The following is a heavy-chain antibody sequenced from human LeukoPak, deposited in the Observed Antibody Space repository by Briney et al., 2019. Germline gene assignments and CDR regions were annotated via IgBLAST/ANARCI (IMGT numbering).Heavy chain of an antibody. D-gene: IGHD3-10*01. J-gene: IGHJ3*02. CDR3: ATLGGYYGSGSYTHQPFDI. CDR1: GFTVSSNY. CDR2: IYRVVST. Sequence: PGGSLRLSCAASGFTVSSNYMSWVRQAPGRGLEWVSVIYRVVSTYYAESVKGRFPIPQKHPKNTVYLQMNSLRAGEPAVFYCATLGGYYGSGSYTHQPFDIWGQGTMVSVSS. V-gene: IGHV3-66*01.